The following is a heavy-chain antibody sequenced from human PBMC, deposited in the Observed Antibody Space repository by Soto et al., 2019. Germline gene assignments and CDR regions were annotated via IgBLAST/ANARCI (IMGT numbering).Heavy chain of an antibody. Sequence: GGSLRLSCAASGFTFSSYDMRLVRQAAGKVLEWVSAISGSGGSTYYADSVKGRFTISRDNSKNTLYLQMNSLRAEDTAVYYCAKSSSSWYFKKNYSGMDVWGQGTTVTVAS. V-gene: IGHV3-23*01. J-gene: IGHJ6*02. CDR1: GFTFSSYD. CDR2: ISGSGGST. D-gene: IGHD6-13*01. CDR3: AKSSSSWYFKKNYSGMDV.